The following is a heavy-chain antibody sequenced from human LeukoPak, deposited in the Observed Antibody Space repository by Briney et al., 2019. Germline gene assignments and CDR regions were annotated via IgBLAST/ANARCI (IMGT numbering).Heavy chain of an antibody. J-gene: IGHJ6*03. CDR3: ARRSGSGSYYYYYYYMDV. CDR2: IYYSGST. Sequence: SETLSLTCTVSGGSISSYYWSWIRQPPGKGLEWIGYIYYSGSTNYNPSLKSRVTISVDTSKNQFSLKLSSVTAADTAVYYCARRSGSGSYYYYYYYMDVWGKGTTVTISS. D-gene: IGHD3-10*01. CDR1: GGSISSYY. V-gene: IGHV4-59*12.